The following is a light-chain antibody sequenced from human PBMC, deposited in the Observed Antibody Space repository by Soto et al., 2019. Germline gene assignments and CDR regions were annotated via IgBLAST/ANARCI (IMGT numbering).Light chain of an antibody. CDR1: SSNIGAGYD. CDR3: QSYDSSLSGSRV. Sequence: QAVVTQPPSVSGAPGQRVTISCTGSSSNIGAGYDVHWYQQLPGTAPKLLIYGNSNRPSGVPDRFSGSKSGTSASLAITGLQAEDEADYYCQSYDSSLSGSRVFGGGTKHTVL. J-gene: IGLJ2*01. V-gene: IGLV1-40*01. CDR2: GNS.